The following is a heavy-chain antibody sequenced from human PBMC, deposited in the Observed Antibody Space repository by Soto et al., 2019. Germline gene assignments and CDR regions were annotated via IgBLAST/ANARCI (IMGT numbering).Heavy chain of an antibody. D-gene: IGHD1-20*01. CDR1: GYTFSTSG. V-gene: IGHV1-18*01. Sequence: QVKVLQSGPEVKRPGASVTVSCKTSGYTFSTSGISWVRQAPGQGLEWVGWIRPDHGNRKSAQRLQGRVTLTTDTSASTGYMELRSLTSDDTAIYFCARDTESKRYNDWGQGTLVTVSS. J-gene: IGHJ1*01. CDR3: ARDTESKRYND. CDR2: IRPDHGNR.